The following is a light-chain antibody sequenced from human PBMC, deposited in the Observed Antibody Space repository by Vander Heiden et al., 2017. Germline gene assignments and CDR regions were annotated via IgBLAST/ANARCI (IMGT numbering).Light chain of an antibody. V-gene: IGLV1-47*02. J-gene: IGLJ3*02. CDR3: AACDDILNSRV. Sequence: QSVLTQPPSASGTPGQRVTISCSGSNSNIEFNFVYWYQQLPGTAPKLLIYDNTHRPSGVPDRFSCSKSGTAASLAISGLRSEDEADYYCAACDDILNSRVFGGGTKLTVL. CDR2: DNT. CDR1: NSNIEFNF.